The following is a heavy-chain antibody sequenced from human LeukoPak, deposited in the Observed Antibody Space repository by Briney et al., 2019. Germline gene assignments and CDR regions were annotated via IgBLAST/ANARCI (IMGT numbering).Heavy chain of an antibody. Sequence: PGGSLRLSCAASGFSVSSNYMIWVRQAPGKGLEWVSVIYSGGSTYYADSVKGRFTISRDNSKNTLYLQMNSLRAEDTALYYCAKVGTTVTTYYYYYMDVWGKGTTVTVSS. CDR1: GFSVSSNY. J-gene: IGHJ6*03. CDR2: IYSGGST. V-gene: IGHV3-53*01. D-gene: IGHD4-17*01. CDR3: AKVGTTVTTYYYYYMDV.